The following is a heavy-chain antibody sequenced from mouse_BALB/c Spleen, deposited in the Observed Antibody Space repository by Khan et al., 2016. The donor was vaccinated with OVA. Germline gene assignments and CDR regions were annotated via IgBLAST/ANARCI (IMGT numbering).Heavy chain of an antibody. CDR1: GYTFTDHS. V-gene: IGHV1S137*01. CDR3: AIRDYFDY. Sequence: QVQLQQSGPELVRPGVSVKISCKGSGYTFTDHSMHWVKQRHAKSLEWIGVISTDSVNTNYNQKFKGKATLTVDKSSSTAYMELARMTSEDSAIYYFAIRDYFDYGGQGTTLTVSS. J-gene: IGHJ2*01. CDR2: ISTDSVNT.